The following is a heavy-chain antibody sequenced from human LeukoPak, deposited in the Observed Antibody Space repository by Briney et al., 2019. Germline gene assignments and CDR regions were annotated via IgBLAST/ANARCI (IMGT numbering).Heavy chain of an antibody. CDR2: IIPIFGTA. CDR1: GGTFSSYA. Sequence: ASVKVSCKASGGTFSSYAISWMRQAPGQGLEWMGGIIPIFGTANYAQKFQGRVTITADKSTSTAYMELSSLRSEDTAVYYCASWLPIAARPPYFDYWGQGTLVTVSS. V-gene: IGHV1-69*06. D-gene: IGHD6-6*01. CDR3: ASWLPIAARPPYFDY. J-gene: IGHJ4*02.